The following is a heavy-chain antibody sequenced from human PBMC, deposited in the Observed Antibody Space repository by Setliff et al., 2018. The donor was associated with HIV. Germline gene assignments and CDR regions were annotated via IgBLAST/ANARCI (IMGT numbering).Heavy chain of an antibody. CDR2: ISGYNGNT. J-gene: IGHJ6*04. D-gene: IGHD3-10*01. Sequence: ASVKVSCKASGYTFTSYGISWVRQAPGQGLEWMGWISGYNGNTNFAQKLQGRVTMTTDTSTSTAYMELRSLRSDDTAVYYCARGKGVGGVVITGGLDVWGKGTTVTVSS. CDR3: ARGKGVGGVVITGGLDV. CDR1: GYTFTSYG. V-gene: IGHV1-18*01.